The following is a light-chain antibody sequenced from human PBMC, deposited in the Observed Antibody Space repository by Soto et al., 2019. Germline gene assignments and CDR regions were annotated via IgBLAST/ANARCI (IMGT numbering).Light chain of an antibody. CDR1: ALPKQY. Sequence: SYELTQPPPVSVSPGQTARITCSGDALPKQYAYWYQQKPGQAPVLVIYKDSERPSGIPERFSGSSSGTTVTLTISGVQAEDEADYYCQSADSSGTYVFGGGTKLTVL. J-gene: IGLJ3*02. CDR2: KDS. V-gene: IGLV3-25*02. CDR3: QSADSSGTYV.